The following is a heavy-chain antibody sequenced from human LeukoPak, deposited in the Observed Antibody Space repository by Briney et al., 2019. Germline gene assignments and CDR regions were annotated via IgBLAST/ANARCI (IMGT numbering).Heavy chain of an antibody. J-gene: IGHJ3*02. D-gene: IGHD6-19*01. V-gene: IGHV4-30-2*01. CDR2: IYHSGST. Sequence: PSQTLSLTCAVSGGSISSGGYSWSWIRQPPGKGLEWIGYIYHSGSTYYNPSLKSRVTISVDRSKNQFSLKLSSVTAADTAVYYCARVIEQWLVGAGGAFDIWGQGTMVTVSS. CDR3: ARVIEQWLVGAGGAFDI. CDR1: GGSISSGGYS.